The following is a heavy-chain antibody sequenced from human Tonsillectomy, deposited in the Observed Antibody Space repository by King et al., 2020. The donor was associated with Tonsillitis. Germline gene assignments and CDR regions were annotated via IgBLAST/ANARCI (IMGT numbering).Heavy chain of an antibody. J-gene: IGHJ6*02. Sequence: VQLVESGGGLVQPGGSLRLSCAASGFTFNTYRMNWVRQAPGKGLEWVSYISSGSSTIYYADSVKGRFTISRDNAKNSLYLQMNSLRDEDTAVYYWARDRHDEMLTGYPYGMDVWGQGTTVTVSS. CDR1: GFTFNTYR. D-gene: IGHD3-9*01. CDR2: ISSGSSTI. CDR3: ARDRHDEMLTGYPYGMDV. V-gene: IGHV3-48*02.